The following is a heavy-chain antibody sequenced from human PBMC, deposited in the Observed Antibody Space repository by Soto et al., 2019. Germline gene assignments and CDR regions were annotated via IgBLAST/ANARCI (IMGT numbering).Heavy chain of an antibody. CDR1: GGTFSSYA. D-gene: IGHD5-18*01. Sequence: GASVKVSCKASGGTFSSYAISWVRQAPGQGLEWMGGIIPIVGTANYAQKFQGRVTITADESTSTAYMELSSLRSEDTAVYYCARDNSYGPGDYWGQGTLVTVSS. J-gene: IGHJ4*02. CDR3: ARDNSYGPGDY. V-gene: IGHV1-69*13. CDR2: IIPIVGTA.